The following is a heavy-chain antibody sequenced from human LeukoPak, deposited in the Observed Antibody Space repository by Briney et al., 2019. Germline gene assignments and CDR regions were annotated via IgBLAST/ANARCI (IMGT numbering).Heavy chain of an antibody. CDR1: GFTVSSNY. J-gene: IGHJ4*02. CDR2: IYSGGST. V-gene: IGHV3-66*01. Sequence: GGSLRLSCAASGFTVSSNYMSWVRQAPGNGLEWGSVIYSGGSTYYADSVKGRFTISRDNSKNTLYLQMNSLRAEDTAVYYCATLGAGGYDFWSAQYYFDYWGQGTLVTVSS. D-gene: IGHD3-3*01. CDR3: ATLGAGGYDFWSAQYYFDY.